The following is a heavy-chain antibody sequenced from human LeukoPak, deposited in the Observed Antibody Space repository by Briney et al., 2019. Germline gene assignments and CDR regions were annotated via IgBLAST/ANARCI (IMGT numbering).Heavy chain of an antibody. Sequence: SETLSLTCTVSGGSISSSNYYWGWIRQPPGKGLECIGSVYYSGNTYYNPSLKSRVTISVDTSKNQFSLKLSSVTAADTAVYYCARDEGIAGDFDYWGQGTLVTVSS. CDR3: ARDEGIAGDFDY. CDR2: VYYSGNT. CDR1: GGSISSSNYY. J-gene: IGHJ4*02. V-gene: IGHV4-39*07. D-gene: IGHD6-13*01.